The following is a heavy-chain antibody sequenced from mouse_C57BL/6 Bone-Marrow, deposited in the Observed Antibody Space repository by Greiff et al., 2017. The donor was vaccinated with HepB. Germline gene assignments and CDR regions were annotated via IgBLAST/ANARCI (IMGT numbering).Heavy chain of an antibody. V-gene: IGHV1-63*01. Sequence: VQLQQSGAELVRPGPSVKMSCKASGYTFTNYWIGWAKQRPGHGLEWIGDIYPGGGYTNYNEKFKGKATLTADKSSSTAYMQFSSLTSEDSAIYYCVLYFFYGNNYWGQGTTLTVSS. CDR1: GYTFTNYW. D-gene: IGHD2-1*01. J-gene: IGHJ2*01. CDR2: IYPGGGYT. CDR3: VLYFFYGNNY.